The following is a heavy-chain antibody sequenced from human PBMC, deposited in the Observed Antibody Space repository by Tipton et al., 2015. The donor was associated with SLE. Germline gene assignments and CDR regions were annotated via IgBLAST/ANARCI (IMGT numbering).Heavy chain of an antibody. V-gene: IGHV1-18*01. CDR1: GYTFTSYG. Sequence: QSGPEVKKPGASVKVSCKASGYTFTSYGISWVRQAPGQGLEWMGWISAYNGNTNYAQKLQGRVTMTTDISTSTAYMELRSLRSDDTAVYYCARAFDYYGSGPDAFDIWGQGTMVTVSS. CDR3: ARAFDYYGSGPDAFDI. D-gene: IGHD3-10*01. CDR2: ISAYNGNT. J-gene: IGHJ3*02.